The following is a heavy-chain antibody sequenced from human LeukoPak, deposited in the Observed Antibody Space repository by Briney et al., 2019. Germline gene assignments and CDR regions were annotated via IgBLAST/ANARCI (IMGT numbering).Heavy chain of an antibody. V-gene: IGHV4-38-2*02. Sequence: SETLSLTCTVSGYSISSGYYWGWIRQPPGKGLEWIGSIYHSGSTYYNPSLKGRVTISVDTSKNQFSLKLSSVTAADTAVYYCARGGGSGSYSWFDPWGQGTLVTVSS. CDR3: ARGGGSGSYSWFDP. J-gene: IGHJ5*02. D-gene: IGHD3-10*01. CDR1: GYSISSGYY. CDR2: IYHSGST.